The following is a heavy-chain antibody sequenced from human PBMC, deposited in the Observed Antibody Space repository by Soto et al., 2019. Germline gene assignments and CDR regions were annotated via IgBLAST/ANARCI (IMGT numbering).Heavy chain of an antibody. D-gene: IGHD3-9*01. V-gene: IGHV3-21*01. Sequence: PGGSLRLSCAASGFTFSSYTMNWVRQAPGKGLEWVSSISSSSSYIYYADSVKGRFTISRDNAKNSLYLQMNGLRAEDTAVYYCARDRDWAFDYWGRGTLVTVSS. CDR2: ISSSSSYI. CDR1: GFTFSSYT. J-gene: IGHJ4*02. CDR3: ARDRDWAFDY.